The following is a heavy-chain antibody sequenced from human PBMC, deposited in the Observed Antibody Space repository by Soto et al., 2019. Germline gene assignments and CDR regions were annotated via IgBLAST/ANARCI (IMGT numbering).Heavy chain of an antibody. J-gene: IGHJ4*02. D-gene: IGHD1-1*01. CDR2: VSGSGGST. Sequence: PGGSLRLSCAASGFTFTSYVISWVRQAPGKWLEWVSAVSGSGGSTYYADSVKGRFTISRDNAKNSLYLQMNSLRAEDTAVYYCAIIHKTGSVDYWGQGTLVTVSS. CDR1: GFTFTSYV. V-gene: IGHV3-23*01. CDR3: AIIHKTGSVDY.